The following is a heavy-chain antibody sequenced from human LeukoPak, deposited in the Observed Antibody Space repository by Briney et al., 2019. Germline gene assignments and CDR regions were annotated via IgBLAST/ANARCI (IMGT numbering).Heavy chain of an antibody. Sequence: GGSLRLSCAASGFTVSDYYMNWVRQAPGRGLEWVSVIYRGGFTYYADSVRGRFSISRDNSKNTLYLQMNSLRAEDTALYYCAREFLGFHPWGQGTLVTVSS. J-gene: IGHJ5*02. CDR3: AREFLGFHP. V-gene: IGHV3-53*01. CDR1: GFTVSDYY. CDR2: IYRGGFT. D-gene: IGHD2/OR15-2a*01.